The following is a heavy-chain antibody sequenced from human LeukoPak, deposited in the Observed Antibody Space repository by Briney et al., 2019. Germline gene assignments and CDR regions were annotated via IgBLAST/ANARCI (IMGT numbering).Heavy chain of an antibody. J-gene: IGHJ3*02. Sequence: GGSLRLSCAASGFTFNNYAMIWVRQAPGKGLEWVANIKQDGSEKYYVDSVKGRFTISRDNAKNSLYLQMNSLRAEDTAVYYCAKDRAEVFGAFDIWGQGTMVTVSS. CDR3: AKDRAEVFGAFDI. D-gene: IGHD3-10*02. CDR2: IKQDGSEK. V-gene: IGHV3-7*01. CDR1: GFTFNNYA.